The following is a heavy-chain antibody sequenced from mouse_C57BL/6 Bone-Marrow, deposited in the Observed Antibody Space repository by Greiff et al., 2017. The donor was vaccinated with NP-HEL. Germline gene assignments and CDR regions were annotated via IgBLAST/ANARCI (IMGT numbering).Heavy chain of an antibody. CDR1: GFTFSSYA. CDR3: ARDPYYYGSSYFDY. D-gene: IGHD1-1*01. Sequence: DVKLVESGGGLVKPGGSLKLSCAASGFTFSSYAMSWVRQTPEKRLEWVATISAGGSYTYYPDNVKGRFTISRDNAKNNLYLQMSHLKSEDKAMYYCARDPYYYGSSYFDYWGQGTTLTVSS. V-gene: IGHV5-4*01. J-gene: IGHJ2*01. CDR2: ISAGGSYT.